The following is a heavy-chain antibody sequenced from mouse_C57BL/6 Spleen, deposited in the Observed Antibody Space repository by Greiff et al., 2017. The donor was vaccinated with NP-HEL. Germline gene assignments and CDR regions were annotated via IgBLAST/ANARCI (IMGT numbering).Heavy chain of an antibody. V-gene: IGHV5-16*01. D-gene: IGHD2-4*01. Sequence: EVQWVESEGGLVQPGSSMKLSCTASGFTFSDYYMAWVRQVPEKGLEWVANINYDGSSTYYLDSLKSRFIISRDNAKNILYLQMSSLKSEDTATYYCARERNYDYDGYYFDYWGQGTTLTVSS. CDR3: ARERNYDYDGYYFDY. CDR2: INYDGSST. J-gene: IGHJ2*01. CDR1: GFTFSDYY.